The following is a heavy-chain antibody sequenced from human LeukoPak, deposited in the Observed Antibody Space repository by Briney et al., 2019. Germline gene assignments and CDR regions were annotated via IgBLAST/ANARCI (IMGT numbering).Heavy chain of an antibody. J-gene: IGHJ5*02. CDR1: GDSITSGDYF. Sequence: SQTLSLTCTVSGDSITSGDYFWSWIRQPAGKGLEWIGRIYADGRTNYNPSLKSRVPLSVDTSKNQFSLKVTSVTAADTAVYYCARYRLGWFDPWGQGTLVTVSS. D-gene: IGHD1-26*01. V-gene: IGHV4-61*02. CDR2: IYADGRT. CDR3: ARYRLGWFDP.